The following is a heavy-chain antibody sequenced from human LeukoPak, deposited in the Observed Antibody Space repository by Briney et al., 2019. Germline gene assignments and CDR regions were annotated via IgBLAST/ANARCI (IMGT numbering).Heavy chain of an antibody. CDR1: GFTFSSYA. V-gene: IGHV3-30-3*01. CDR2: ISYDGSNK. D-gene: IGHD3-22*01. CDR3: AREYDYYDISYYFDY. J-gene: IGHJ4*02. Sequence: GGSLRLSCAASGFTFSSYAMHWVRQAPGKGLEWVAVISYDGSNKYYAGSVKGRFTISRDNSKNTLYLQMNSLRAEDTAVYYCAREYDYYDISYYFDYWGQGTLVTVSS.